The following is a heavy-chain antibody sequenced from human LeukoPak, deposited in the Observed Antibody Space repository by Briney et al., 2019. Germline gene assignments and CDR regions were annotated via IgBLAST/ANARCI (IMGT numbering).Heavy chain of an antibody. CDR1: GGTFSSYA. CDR2: IIPILGIA. V-gene: IGHV1-69*04. J-gene: IGHJ6*02. Sequence: SVKVSCKASGGTFSSYAISWVRQAPGQGLEWMGRIIPILGIANYAQKFQGRVTITADKSTSTAYMELSSLRSEDTAVYYCARVPSSGWSNYYYYGMDVWGQGTTVTVSS. D-gene: IGHD6-19*01. CDR3: ARVPSSGWSNYYYYGMDV.